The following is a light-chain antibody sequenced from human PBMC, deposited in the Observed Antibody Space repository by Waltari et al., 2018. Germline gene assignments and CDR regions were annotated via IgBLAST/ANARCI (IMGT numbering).Light chain of an antibody. CDR2: ETS. J-gene: IGKJ3*01. V-gene: IGKV3-11*01. Sequence: EIVLTQSPATLSVSPGERATLSCRASQSVSNYLAWYQQKPGQAPRLLIYETSNRASGIPARFSGSGSGTDFTLTISSLEPEDFAVYYCQLLVNWPYFTFGPGTKVDIK. CDR1: QSVSNY. CDR3: QLLVNWPYFT.